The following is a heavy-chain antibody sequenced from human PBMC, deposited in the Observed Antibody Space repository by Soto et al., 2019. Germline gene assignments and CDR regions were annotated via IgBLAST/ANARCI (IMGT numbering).Heavy chain of an antibody. CDR1: GFSFSDHY. CDR3: TTVLCSSTSCYSPDY. Sequence: PGGSLRLSCAASGFSFSDHYMDWVRQAPRRGLEWVGRTRKKGNSYTTEYAASVKGRFSVSRDDSKNTLYLQMNSLKTEDTAVYYCTTVLCSSTSCYSPDYWGQGTLVTVSS. V-gene: IGHV3-72*01. D-gene: IGHD2-2*01. J-gene: IGHJ4*02. CDR2: TRKKGNSYTT.